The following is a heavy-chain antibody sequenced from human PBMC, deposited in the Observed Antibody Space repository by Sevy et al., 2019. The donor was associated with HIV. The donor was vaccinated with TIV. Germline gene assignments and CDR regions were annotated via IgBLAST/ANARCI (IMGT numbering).Heavy chain of an antibody. J-gene: IGHJ4*02. D-gene: IGHD3-10*01. CDR1: GGSISSYY. CDR2: IYYSGST. V-gene: IGHV4-59*01. Sequence: SETLSLTCTVSGGSISSYYWSWIRQPPGKGLEWIGYIYYSGSTNYNPSPKSRVTISVDTSKNRFSLKLSSVTAADTAVYYCARLDGEFDYWGQGTLVTVSS. CDR3: ARLDGEFDY.